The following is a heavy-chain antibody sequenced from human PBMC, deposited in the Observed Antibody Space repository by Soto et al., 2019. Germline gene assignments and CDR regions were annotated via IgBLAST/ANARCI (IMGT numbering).Heavy chain of an antibody. D-gene: IGHD6-6*01. V-gene: IGHV4-39*01. Sequence: QLQLQESGPGRVKPSETLSLTCAVSGGSGSSGGNYWGGIRQSPGKGLEGIGSVHDTGTTHYNASLTSRVTISVDTSKTQFSLNVNSVTAADTAVYYCARGLSSPSAAGVWGQGTLVTVSS. J-gene: IGHJ4*02. CDR2: VHDTGTT. CDR1: GGSGSSGGNY. CDR3: ARGLSSPSAAGV.